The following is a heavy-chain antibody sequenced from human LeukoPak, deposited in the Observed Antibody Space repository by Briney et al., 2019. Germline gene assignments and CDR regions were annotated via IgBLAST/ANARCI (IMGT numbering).Heavy chain of an antibody. Sequence: SETLSLTCTVSGGSISSYCWSWIRQPPGKGLEGIGYIYYSGSTNYNPSLKSRVTMSVDTSKNQFSLKLSSVTAADTAVYYCARGGYSSSWYTGWFDPWGQGTLVTVSS. CDR3: ARGGYSSSWYTGWFDP. V-gene: IGHV4-59*12. CDR2: IYYSGST. CDR1: GGSISSYC. D-gene: IGHD6-13*01. J-gene: IGHJ5*02.